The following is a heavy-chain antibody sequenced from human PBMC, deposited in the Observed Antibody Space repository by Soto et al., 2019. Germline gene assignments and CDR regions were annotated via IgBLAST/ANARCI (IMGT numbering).Heavy chain of an antibody. D-gene: IGHD2-2*01. CDR1: GGTFSSYA. CDR3: AREEVVVVPPAMGYYYYGMDV. Sequence: QVQLVQSGAEVKKPGSSVKVSCNASGGTFSSYAISWVRQAPGQGLEWMGGIIPIFGTANYAQKFQGRVTITADESTSTASMELSSLRSEDTAVYYCAREEVVVVPPAMGYYYYGMDVWGQGTTVTVSS. V-gene: IGHV1-69*01. CDR2: IIPIFGTA. J-gene: IGHJ6*02.